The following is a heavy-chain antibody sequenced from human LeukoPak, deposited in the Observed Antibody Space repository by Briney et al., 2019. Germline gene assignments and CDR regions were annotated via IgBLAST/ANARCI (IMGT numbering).Heavy chain of an antibody. CDR3: AKDRSTYYYDSSGYYPDAFDI. J-gene: IGHJ3*02. Sequence: GGSLRLSCAASGFSFSSYGIHWVRQAPGKGLEWVAVISYDGSNKYYEDSVKGRFTISRDNSKNTLYLQMNSLRAEDTAVYYCAKDRSTYYYDSSGYYPDAFDIWGQGTMVTVSS. CDR1: GFSFSSYG. CDR2: ISYDGSNK. D-gene: IGHD3-22*01. V-gene: IGHV3-30*18.